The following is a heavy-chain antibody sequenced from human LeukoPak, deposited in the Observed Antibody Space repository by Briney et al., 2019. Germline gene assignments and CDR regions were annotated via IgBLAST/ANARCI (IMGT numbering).Heavy chain of an antibody. CDR3: ARGVAYYDFWSGYYTPCYFDY. D-gene: IGHD3-3*01. Sequence: SETLSLTCAVYGGSFSGYYWSWIRQPPGKGLEWIGEINHSGSTNYNPSLKSRVTISVDTSKNQFSLKLSSVTAADTAVYYCARGVAYYDFWSGYYTPCYFDYWGQGTLVTISS. CDR2: INHSGST. V-gene: IGHV4-34*01. CDR1: GGSFSGYY. J-gene: IGHJ4*02.